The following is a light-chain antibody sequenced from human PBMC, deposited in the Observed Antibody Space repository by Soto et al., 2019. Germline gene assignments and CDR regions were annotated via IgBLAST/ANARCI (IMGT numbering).Light chain of an antibody. Sequence: SQRARGAPALSQSVGSTSTTTSRDSQSISSWLAWYQQKPGKAPKLLIYDASSLESGVPSRFSGSGSGTEFTLTISSLQPDDFATYYCQQYNSYARTFGQGTKVDI. CDR1: QSISSW. J-gene: IGKJ1*01. V-gene: IGKV1-5*01. CDR2: DAS. CDR3: QQYNSYART.